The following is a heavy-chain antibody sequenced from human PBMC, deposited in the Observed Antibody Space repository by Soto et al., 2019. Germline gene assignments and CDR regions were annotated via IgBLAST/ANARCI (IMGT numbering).Heavy chain of an antibody. CDR2: VENSGST. D-gene: IGHD2-21*01. Sequence: SSETLSLTCSVSGGSVSSESYYWSWIRQTPGKGLEWIGNVENSGSTKYNTSLKSRVTISVDTSKNQFSLKLSSVTGADTAVYYCARERGDSHWIDPWGQGTLVTVSS. J-gene: IGHJ5*02. CDR3: ARERGDSHWIDP. CDR1: GGSVSSESYY. V-gene: IGHV4-61*01.